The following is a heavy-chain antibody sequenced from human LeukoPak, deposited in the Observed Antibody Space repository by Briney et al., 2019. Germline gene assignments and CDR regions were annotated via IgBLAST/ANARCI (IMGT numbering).Heavy chain of an antibody. D-gene: IGHD3/OR15-3a*01. CDR3: ARGGPTGALDI. V-gene: IGHV3-7*01. Sequence: GGSLRLSCSASGFIFSSYAMSWVRQAPGKGLEWVANINEDGGETYSVDSVKGRFTISRDNAKNSLYLQMNSLRAEDTAVYYCARGGPTGALDIWGQGTMVTVSS. J-gene: IGHJ3*02. CDR2: INEDGGET. CDR1: GFIFSSYA.